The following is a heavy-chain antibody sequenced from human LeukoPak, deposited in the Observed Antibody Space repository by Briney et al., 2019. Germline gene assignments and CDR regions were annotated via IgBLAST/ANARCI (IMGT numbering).Heavy chain of an antibody. Sequence: ASVKVSCKASGFTFTSSAMQWVRQARGQRLEWIGWIVVGSGNTSYAQKFQERVTITRDMSTSTAYMELSSLRSEDTAVYYCAAISRYYYDSSGAWGQGTLVTVSS. CDR1: GFTFTSSA. CDR3: AAISRYYYDSSGA. D-gene: IGHD3-22*01. CDR2: IVVGSGNT. J-gene: IGHJ5*02. V-gene: IGHV1-58*02.